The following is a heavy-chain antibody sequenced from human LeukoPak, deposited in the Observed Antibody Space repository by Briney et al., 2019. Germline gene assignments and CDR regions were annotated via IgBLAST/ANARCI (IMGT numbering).Heavy chain of an antibody. Sequence: SVKVSCKASGGTFSSYAISWVRQAPGQGLEWMGGIIPIFGTANYAQKFQGRVTITTDESTSTAYMELSSLRSEDTAVYYCARDRDGIAAAGSIEDWGQGTLVTVSS. CDR2: IIPIFGTA. CDR3: ARDRDGIAAAGSIED. D-gene: IGHD6-13*01. V-gene: IGHV1-69*05. J-gene: IGHJ4*02. CDR1: GGTFSSYA.